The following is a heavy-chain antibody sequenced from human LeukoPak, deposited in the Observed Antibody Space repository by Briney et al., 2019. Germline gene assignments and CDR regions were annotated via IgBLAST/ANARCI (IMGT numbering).Heavy chain of an antibody. Sequence: SETLYLTCTVSGGSISSSSYYWGWLRPPPGKGLEWIGSIYYSGRIYYNPSLKRRVTISVDTSKNQFSLKLSSVTAADTAVYYCARQATGEGELSDYWGQGTQVTVSS. CDR3: ARQATGEGELSDY. CDR2: IYYSGRI. CDR1: GGSISSSSYY. J-gene: IGHJ4*02. V-gene: IGHV4-39*01. D-gene: IGHD3-16*02.